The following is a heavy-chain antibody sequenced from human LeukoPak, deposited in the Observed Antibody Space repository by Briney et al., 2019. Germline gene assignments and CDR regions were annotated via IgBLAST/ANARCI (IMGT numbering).Heavy chain of an antibody. CDR3: AIQRADYFYHYLDV. J-gene: IGHJ6*03. V-gene: IGHV4-39*01. CDR1: GGSISSSSYY. CDR2: VYYGGNT. Sequence: SETLSLTCTVSGGSISSSSYYWDWIRQPPGKGLEWIGNVYYGGNTFYNSSLESRVTISVDMSKNQFSLKLTSLTAADTAVYCGAIQRADYFYHYLDVWGKGTSVTVSS.